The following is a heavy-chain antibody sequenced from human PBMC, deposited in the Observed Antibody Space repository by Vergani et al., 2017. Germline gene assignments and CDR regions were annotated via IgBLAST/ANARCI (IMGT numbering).Heavy chain of an antibody. V-gene: IGHV4-59*08. Sequence: QVQLQESGPGLVKPSETLSLTCTVSGGSISSYYWSWIRQPPGKGLEWIGYIYYSGSTNYNPSLKSLVTISVDTSKNQFSLKLSSVTAADTAVYYCARARKGWYFDLWGRGTLVTVSS. CDR2: IYYSGST. CDR1: GGSISSYY. J-gene: IGHJ2*01. CDR3: ARARKGWYFDL.